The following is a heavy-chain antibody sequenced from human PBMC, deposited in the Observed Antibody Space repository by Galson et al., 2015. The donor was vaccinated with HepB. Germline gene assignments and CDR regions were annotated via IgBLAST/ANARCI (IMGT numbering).Heavy chain of an antibody. CDR1: GFTFSSYW. CDR2: INSDGSST. D-gene: IGHD2-21*02. V-gene: IGHV3-74*01. J-gene: IGHJ3*02. Sequence: SLRLSCAASGFTFSSYWMHWVRQAPGKGLVWVSRINSDGSSTSYADSVKGRFTISRDNAKNTLYLQMNSLRAEDTAVYYCARAPEPLTGQGDLARGAFDIWGQGTMVTVSS. CDR3: ARAPEPLTGQGDLARGAFDI.